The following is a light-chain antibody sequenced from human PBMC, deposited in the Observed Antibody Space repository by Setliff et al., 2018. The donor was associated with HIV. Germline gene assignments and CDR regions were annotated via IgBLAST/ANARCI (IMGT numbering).Light chain of an antibody. Sequence: QSALTQPRSVSGSLGQSVTISCTGTSSDVGGYNFVSWYQHHPGKAPKLMIYDVSNRPSGVPDRFSGSKSGNTASLTISGRQAEDETDYYCCSYAGSSTFVFGTGTKVTVL. CDR3: CSYAGSSTFV. CDR1: SSDVGGYNF. CDR2: DVS. V-gene: IGLV2-11*01. J-gene: IGLJ1*01.